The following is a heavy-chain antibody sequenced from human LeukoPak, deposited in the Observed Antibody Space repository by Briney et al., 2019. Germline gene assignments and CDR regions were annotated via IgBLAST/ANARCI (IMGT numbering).Heavy chain of an antibody. CDR3: ARLRDGGNYYYFDY. CDR2: IYTSGST. V-gene: IGHV4-4*09. Sequence: SETLSPTCTVSGGSISSYYWSWIRQPPGKGLEWIGYIYTSGSTNYNPSLKSRVTISVDTSKNQFSLKLSSVTAADTAVYYCARLRDGGNYYYFDYWGQGTLVTVSS. CDR1: GGSISSYY. J-gene: IGHJ4*02. D-gene: IGHD4-23*01.